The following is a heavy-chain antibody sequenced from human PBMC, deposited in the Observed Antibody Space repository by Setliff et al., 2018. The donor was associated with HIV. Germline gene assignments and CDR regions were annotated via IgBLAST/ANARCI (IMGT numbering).Heavy chain of an antibody. J-gene: IGHJ4*02. Sequence: SETLSLTCAVYGASFSNYYWGWVRQPPGKGLEWIGENNHREDTNYNPSLKSRVTVSVDTSKNQFSLEVKSMTAADTAVYYCATKGWNAYKAFDYWGQGTLVTVSS. CDR2: NNHREDT. CDR3: ATKGWNAYKAFDY. CDR1: GASFSNYY. V-gene: IGHV4-34*01. D-gene: IGHD1-1*01.